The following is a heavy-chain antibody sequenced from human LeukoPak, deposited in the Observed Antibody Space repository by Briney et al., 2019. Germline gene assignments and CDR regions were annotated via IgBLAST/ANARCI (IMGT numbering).Heavy chain of an antibody. CDR2: VSSSSSYI. J-gene: IGHJ4*02. D-gene: IGHD3-22*01. V-gene: IGHV3-21*01. CDR1: GFTFSSYS. CDR3: ARELYDSSGYFNEGIDY. Sequence: GGSLRLSCAASGFTFSSYSMNWVRQAPGKGLEWVSSVSSSSSYIYYADSVKGRFTISRDNAKNSLYLQMNSLRAEDTAVYYCARELYDSSGYFNEGIDYWGQGTLVTVSS.